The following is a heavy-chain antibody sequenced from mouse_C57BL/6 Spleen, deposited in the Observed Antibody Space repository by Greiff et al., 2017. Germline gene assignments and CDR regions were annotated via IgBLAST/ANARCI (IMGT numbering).Heavy chain of an antibody. CDR3: ARGDYYGSSYPTWFAY. CDR2: INPGSGGT. V-gene: IGHV1-54*01. CDR1: GYAFTNYL. D-gene: IGHD1-1*01. J-gene: IGHJ3*01. Sequence: VQLQQSGAELVRPGTSVKVSCKASGYAFTNYLIEWVKQRPGQGLEWIGVINPGSGGTNYNEKFKGKATLTADKSSSTAYMQLSSLTSEDSAVYFCARGDYYGSSYPTWFAYWGQGTLVTVSA.